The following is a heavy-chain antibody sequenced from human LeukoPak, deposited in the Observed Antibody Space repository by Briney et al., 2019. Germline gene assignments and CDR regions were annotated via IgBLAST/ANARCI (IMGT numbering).Heavy chain of an antibody. Sequence: GGPLRLSCAASGFSFSTYAMNWVRQAPGKGLEWVSTISSSGGSTYYADSVRGRFTISRDNSKNTLFLQMNSLRAEDTAIYYCAKPDVRYYFDYWGQGTLVTVSS. CDR1: GFSFSTYA. CDR3: AKPDVRYYFDY. J-gene: IGHJ4*02. CDR2: ISSSGGST. V-gene: IGHV3-23*01.